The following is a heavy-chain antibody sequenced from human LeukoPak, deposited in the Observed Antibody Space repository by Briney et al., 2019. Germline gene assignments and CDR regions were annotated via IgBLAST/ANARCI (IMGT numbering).Heavy chain of an antibody. CDR2: IYYSGAT. CDR3: ARFGITVVRGGKYYLDY. Sequence: KPSETLSLTCTVSGGSISNYYWSWIRQPPGKGLEWIGHIYYSGATKYNPSLKSRITISVDTSKNQFSLMLSSVTAADTAVYYCARFGITVVRGGKYYLDYWGQGTLVTVSS. J-gene: IGHJ4*02. V-gene: IGHV4-59*08. D-gene: IGHD3-10*01. CDR1: GGSISNYY.